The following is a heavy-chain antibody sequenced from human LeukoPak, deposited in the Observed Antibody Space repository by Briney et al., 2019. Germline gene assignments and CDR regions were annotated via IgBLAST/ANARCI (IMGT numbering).Heavy chain of an antibody. D-gene: IGHD3-16*01. CDR2: IYYSGSS. V-gene: IGHV4-30-4*08. Sequence: SETLSLTXTVSGGSISSGDYYWSWIRQPPGKGLEWIGYIYYSGSSFYNPSLKSRLTISVDTSKNHFSLNLSSVTAADTAVYYCARRNDPYYFDYWGQGTLVTVSS. CDR3: ARRNDPYYFDY. CDR1: GGSISSGDYY. J-gene: IGHJ4*02.